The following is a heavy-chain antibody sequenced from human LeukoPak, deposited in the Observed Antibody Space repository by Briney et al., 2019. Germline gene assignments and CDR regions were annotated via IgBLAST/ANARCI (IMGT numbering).Heavy chain of an antibody. CDR2: ISYDGSNK. CDR3: AKEPGTLIVGNI. V-gene: IGHV3-30*18. J-gene: IGHJ3*02. CDR1: GFTFSSYG. Sequence: PGGSLRLSCAASGFTFSSYGMHWVRQAPGKGLEWVAVISYDGSNKYYADSVKGRFTISRDNSKNTLYLQMNSLRAEDTAVYYCAKEPGTLIVGNIWGQGTMVTVSS. D-gene: IGHD1-26*01.